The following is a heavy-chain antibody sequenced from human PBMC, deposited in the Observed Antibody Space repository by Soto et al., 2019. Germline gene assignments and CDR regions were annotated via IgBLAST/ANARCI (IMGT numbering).Heavy chain of an antibody. J-gene: IGHJ4*02. CDR2: IYYSGST. CDR3: ARMITPWMGNFDY. D-gene: IGHD3-16*01. V-gene: IGHV4-30-4*01. Sequence: QVQLQESGSGLVKPSQTLSLTCTVSGGSISSGDYYWSWIRHPPGKALEWIGYIYYSGSTYYNPSLKSRVTISVDTSKNQFSLKLSSVTAADTAVYYCARMITPWMGNFDYWGQGTLVTVSS. CDR1: GGSISSGDYY.